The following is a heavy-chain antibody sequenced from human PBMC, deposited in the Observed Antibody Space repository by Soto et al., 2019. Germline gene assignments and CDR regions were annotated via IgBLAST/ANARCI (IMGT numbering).Heavy chain of an antibody. Sequence: ASVKVSCKASGYTFTSYYMHWVRQAPGQGLEWMGIINPSGGSTSYAQKFQGRVTLTTDTSTSTAYMELRSLRSDDTAVYYCAPHTLDTGMPSGYWGQG. J-gene: IGHJ4*02. CDR1: GYTFTSYY. V-gene: IGHV1-46*01. D-gene: IGHD5-18*01. CDR2: INPSGGST. CDR3: APHTLDTGMPSGY.